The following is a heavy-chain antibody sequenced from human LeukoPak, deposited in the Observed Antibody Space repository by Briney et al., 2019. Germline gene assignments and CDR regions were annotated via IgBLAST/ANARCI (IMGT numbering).Heavy chain of an antibody. V-gene: IGHV1-18*01. Sequence: ASVKVSCKASGYIFSSYGLNRVRQAPGQGLEWMGWINTYNSKTNYAENLQGRVTMTTDTSTSTVYMELRSLRSDDTAVYYCARGINYESSGYYYWGQGTLVTVSS. CDR1: GYIFSSYG. D-gene: IGHD3-22*01. J-gene: IGHJ4*02. CDR2: INTYNSKT. CDR3: ARGINYESSGYYY.